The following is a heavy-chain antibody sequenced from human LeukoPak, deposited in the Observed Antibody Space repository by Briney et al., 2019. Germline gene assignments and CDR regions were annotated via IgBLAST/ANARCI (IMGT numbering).Heavy chain of an antibody. CDR3: ACGYSYGYDAFDI. D-gene: IGHD5-18*01. CDR2: ISSSSSYI. Sequence: GGSLRLSCAASGFTFSSYSMNWVRQAPGKGLEWVSSISSSSSYIYYADSVKGRFTIFRDNAKNSLYLQMNSLRAEDTAVYYCACGYSYGYDAFDIWGQGTMVTVSS. J-gene: IGHJ3*02. V-gene: IGHV3-21*01. CDR1: GFTFSSYS.